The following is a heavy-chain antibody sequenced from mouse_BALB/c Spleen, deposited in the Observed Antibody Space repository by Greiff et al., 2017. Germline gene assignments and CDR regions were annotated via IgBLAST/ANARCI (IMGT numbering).Heavy chain of an antibody. J-gene: IGHJ4*01. Sequence: EVKLQESGAELVKPGASVKLSCTASGFNIKDTYMHWVKQRPEQGLEWIGRIDPANGNTKYDPKFQGKATITADTSSNTAYLQLSSLTSEDTAVYYCAPRSLDYAMDYWGQGTSVTVSS. V-gene: IGHV14-3*02. CDR2: IDPANGNT. CDR3: APRSLDYAMDY. CDR1: GFNIKDTY.